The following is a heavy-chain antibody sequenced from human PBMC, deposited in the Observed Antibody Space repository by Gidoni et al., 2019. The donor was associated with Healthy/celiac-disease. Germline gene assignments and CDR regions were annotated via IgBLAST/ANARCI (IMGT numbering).Heavy chain of an antibody. CDR1: GFAFSDYY. CDR2: ISSSGSTI. CDR3: ARGGIGSYYWFDY. J-gene: IGHJ4*02. Sequence: QVQLAESGGGLVKRGGSRRLPCAGPGFAFSDYYMGWIRQAPGKGLEWVSYISSSGSTIYYADSVKGRFTISRDNAKNSLYLQMNSLRAEDTAVYYCARGGIGSYYWFDYWGQGTLVTVSS. D-gene: IGHD1-26*01. V-gene: IGHV3-11*01.